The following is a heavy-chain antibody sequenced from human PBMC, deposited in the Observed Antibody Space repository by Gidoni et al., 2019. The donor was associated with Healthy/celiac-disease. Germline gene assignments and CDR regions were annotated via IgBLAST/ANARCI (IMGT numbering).Heavy chain of an antibody. V-gene: IGHV3-13*01. CDR1: GFPLSSYD. Sequence: EVQLVESGGRLVQPGGSLRLSCAASGFPLSSYDMHWVRQATGKGLEWVSAIGTAGDTYYPGSVKGRFTISRENAKNSLYLQMNSLRAGDTAVYYCTAVVPAANGGAFDIWGQGTMVTVSS. D-gene: IGHD2-2*01. CDR3: TAVVPAANGGAFDI. J-gene: IGHJ3*02. CDR2: IGTAGDT.